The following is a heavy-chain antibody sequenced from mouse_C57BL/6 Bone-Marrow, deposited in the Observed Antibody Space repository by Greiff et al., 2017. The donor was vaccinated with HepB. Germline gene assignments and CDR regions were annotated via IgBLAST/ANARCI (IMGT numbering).Heavy chain of an antibody. CDR3: ARKRWLLSFAY. CDR2: ISSGGSYT. CDR1: GFTFSSYG. J-gene: IGHJ3*01. D-gene: IGHD2-3*01. Sequence: EVKLQESGGDLVKPGGSLKLSCAASGFTFSSYGMSWVRQTPDKRLEWVATISSGGSYTYYPDSVKGRFTISRDNAKNTLYLQMSSLKSEDTAMYYCARKRWLLSFAYWGQGTLVTVSA. V-gene: IGHV5-6*01.